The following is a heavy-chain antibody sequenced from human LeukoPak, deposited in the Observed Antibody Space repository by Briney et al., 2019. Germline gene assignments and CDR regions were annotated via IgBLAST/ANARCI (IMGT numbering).Heavy chain of an antibody. Sequence: GGPLRLSCSASGFTFSNYAIHWVRQAPGKGLEYVSAIGTDGGGTYYADSVKGRFTIFRDNSKNTLYLQMSSLRAEDTAVYYCVKAIPAAWGAFDIWGQGTMVIVSS. CDR1: GFTFSNYA. V-gene: IGHV3-64D*09. CDR3: VKAIPAAWGAFDI. CDR2: IGTDGGGT. D-gene: IGHD6-25*01. J-gene: IGHJ3*02.